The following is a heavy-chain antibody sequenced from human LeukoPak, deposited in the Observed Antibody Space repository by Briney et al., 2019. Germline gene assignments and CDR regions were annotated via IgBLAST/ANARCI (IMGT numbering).Heavy chain of an antibody. CDR1: GYTFTGYY. V-gene: IGHV1-2*02. D-gene: IGHD3-3*01. CDR2: INPNSGGT. Sequence: GASVKVSCKASGYTFTGYYMHWVRQAPGQGLEWMGWINPNSGGTNYAQKFQGRVTMTRETSISTAYMELSRLRSDDTAVYYCARDRYDFWSGANDYWGQGTLVTVSS. CDR3: ARDRYDFWSGANDY. J-gene: IGHJ4*02.